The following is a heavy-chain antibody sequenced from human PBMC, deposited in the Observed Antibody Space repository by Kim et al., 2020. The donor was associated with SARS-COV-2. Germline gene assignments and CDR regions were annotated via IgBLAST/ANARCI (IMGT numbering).Heavy chain of an antibody. CDR1: GFTFSSYA. J-gene: IGHJ6*02. CDR2: ISGSGGST. Sequence: GGSLRLSCAASGFTFSSYAMSWVRQAPGKGLEWVSAISGSGGSTYYADSVKGRFTISRDNSKNTLYLQMNSLRAEDTAVYYCAKEGHLIAAGGYYYYGMDVWGQGTTVTVSS. D-gene: IGHD6-25*01. CDR3: AKEGHLIAAGGYYYYGMDV. V-gene: IGHV3-23*01.